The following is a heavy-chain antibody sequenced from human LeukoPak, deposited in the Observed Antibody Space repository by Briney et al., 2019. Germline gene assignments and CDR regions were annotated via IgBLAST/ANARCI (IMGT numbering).Heavy chain of an antibody. D-gene: IGHD3-16*01. V-gene: IGHV4-59*01. CDR3: ARVGRGDYTWGSYSCDH. CDR2: ISYSGNT. J-gene: IGHJ4*02. Sequence: SETLSLTCTVSGDSISSYHWNWIRQPPGKGLEWIGYISYSGNTNYNPSLKSRVTISVDTSKNQFSLKLSSATAADTAVYYCARVGRGDYTWGSYSCDHWGQGTLVTVSS. CDR1: GDSISSYH.